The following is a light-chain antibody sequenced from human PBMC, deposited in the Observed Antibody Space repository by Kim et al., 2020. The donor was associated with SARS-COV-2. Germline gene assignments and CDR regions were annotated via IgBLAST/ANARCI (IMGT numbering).Light chain of an antibody. J-gene: IGLJ3*02. CDR1: TTNIGYIA. CDR3: AAWDDILRGWV. Sequence: GQRVTISCSGSTTNIGYIAVTWYQQLPGPAPKVLIYSDNQRPSGVPARYSTSRTGTSASLAISGLQSDDEADYYCAAWDDILRGWVFGGGTQLTVL. CDR2: SDN. V-gene: IGLV1-44*01.